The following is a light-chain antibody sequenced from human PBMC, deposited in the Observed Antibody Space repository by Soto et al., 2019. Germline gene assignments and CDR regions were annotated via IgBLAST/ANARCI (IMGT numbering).Light chain of an antibody. CDR2: GAF. Sequence: EIVLTQSPATLSLSPCERATLSCSASPSVTNFLAWYQQKPGQAPRLLIYGAFNRATGIPARFSGSGSGTDFTLTISSLEPEDSAIYYCQQRNIWPPVTFGQGTRLEIK. J-gene: IGKJ5*01. CDR3: QQRNIWPPVT. V-gene: IGKV3-11*01. CDR1: PSVTNF.